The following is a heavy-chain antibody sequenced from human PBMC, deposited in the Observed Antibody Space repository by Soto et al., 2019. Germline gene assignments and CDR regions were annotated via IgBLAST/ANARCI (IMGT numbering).Heavy chain of an antibody. D-gene: IGHD3-3*01. CDR2: ISYDGSNK. Sequence: GCLRLSGAASGFTFSSYAMHWVRQAPGKGLEWVAVISYDGSNKYYADSVKGRFTISRDNSKNTLYLQMNSLRAEDTAVYYCARPLFDFWSGSGPYYYGMDVWGQGTTVTVSS. V-gene: IGHV3-30-3*01. J-gene: IGHJ6*02. CDR1: GFTFSSYA. CDR3: ARPLFDFWSGSGPYYYGMDV.